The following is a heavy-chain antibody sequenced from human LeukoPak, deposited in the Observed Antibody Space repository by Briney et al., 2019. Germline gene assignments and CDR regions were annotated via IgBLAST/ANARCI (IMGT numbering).Heavy chain of an antibody. CDR3: ARRLDGYSSSWYHDAFDI. V-gene: IGHV4-38-2*01. D-gene: IGHD6-13*01. CDR2: IYHSGST. Sequence: PSETLSLTCAVSGYSISSGYYWGWIRQPPGKGREWIGSIYHSGSTYYNPSLKSRVTISVDTSKNQFSLKLSSVTAAHTAVYYCARRLDGYSSSWYHDAFDIWGQGTMVTVSS. CDR1: GYSISSGYY. J-gene: IGHJ3*02.